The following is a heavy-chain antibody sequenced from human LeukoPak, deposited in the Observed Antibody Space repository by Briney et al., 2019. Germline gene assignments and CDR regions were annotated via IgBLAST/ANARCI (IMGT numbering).Heavy chain of an antibody. CDR2: IYYSGST. Sequence: SETLSLTCTVSGGSISSGDYYWSWIRQPPGKGLEWIGYIYYSGSTYYNPSLKSRVTISVDTSKNQFSLKLSSVTAADTAVYYCARHLRAVAGYFDYWGQGTLVTVSS. D-gene: IGHD6-19*01. J-gene: IGHJ4*02. CDR3: ARHLRAVAGYFDY. CDR1: GGSISSGDYY. V-gene: IGHV4-30-4*08.